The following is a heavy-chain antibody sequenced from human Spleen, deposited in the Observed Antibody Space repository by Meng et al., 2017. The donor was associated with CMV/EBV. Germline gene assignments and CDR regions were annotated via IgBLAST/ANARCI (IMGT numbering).Heavy chain of an antibody. CDR1: GFTFSSYA. CDR2: ISGSGGST. CDR3: AGLHYYDSSGYLSGYGMDV. D-gene: IGHD3-22*01. Sequence: GESLKISCAASGFTFSSYAMSWVRQAPGKGLEWVSAISGSGGSTYYADSVKGRFTISRDNSKNTLYLQMNSLRAEDTAVYYCAGLHYYDSSGYLSGYGMDVWGQGTTVTVS. V-gene: IGHV3-23*01. J-gene: IGHJ6*02.